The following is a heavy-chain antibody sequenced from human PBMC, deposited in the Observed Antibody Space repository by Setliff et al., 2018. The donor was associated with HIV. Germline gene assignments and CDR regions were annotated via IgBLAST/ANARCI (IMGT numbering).Heavy chain of an antibody. V-gene: IGHV4-59*01. Sequence: LSLTCTVSGLSMSYNYWTWIRQSPGKGLEWIGYVHYSGSTRYNPSLKSRVTISVDTSKKKFSLKLTSMTATDTAVYYCARQGGYNSPLMVWGQGKLVTVSS. CDR1: GLSMSYNY. CDR2: VHYSGST. CDR3: ARQGGYNSPLMV. J-gene: IGHJ4*02. D-gene: IGHD3-10*01.